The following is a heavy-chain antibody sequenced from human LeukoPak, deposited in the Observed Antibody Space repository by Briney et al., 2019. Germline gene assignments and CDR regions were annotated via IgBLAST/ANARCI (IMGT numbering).Heavy chain of an antibody. CDR2: FDLEDGKT. CDR3: ATDSSITIFGVVIIQDYYYGMDV. D-gene: IGHD3-3*01. V-gene: IGHV1-24*01. Sequence: GASVKVSCKVSGHTLKELSMHWVRQAPGKGLEWMGGFDLEDGKTIYSQKSQGRVTMTEDTSTDTASMELSSLTSEDTAVYYCATDSSITIFGVVIIQDYYYGMDVWGQGTTVTVSS. CDR1: GHTLKELS. J-gene: IGHJ6*02.